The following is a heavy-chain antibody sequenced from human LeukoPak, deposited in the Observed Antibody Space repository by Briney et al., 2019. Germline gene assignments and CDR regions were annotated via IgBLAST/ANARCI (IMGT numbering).Heavy chain of an antibody. CDR3: ARRAGAYSHPYDY. CDR1: GFTFSSYG. Sequence: PGGSLRLSCAASGFTFSSYGMHWVRQAPGKGLEWVSFIYSDNTHYSDSVKGRFTISRDNSKNTLYLQMNSLRAEDTAVYYCARRAGAYSHPYDYWGQGTLATVSS. D-gene: IGHD4/OR15-4a*01. V-gene: IGHV3-NL1*01. CDR2: IYSDNT. J-gene: IGHJ4*02.